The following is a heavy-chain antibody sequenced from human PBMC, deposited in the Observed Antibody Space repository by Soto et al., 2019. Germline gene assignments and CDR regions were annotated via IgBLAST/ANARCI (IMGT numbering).Heavy chain of an antibody. CDR2: MDYSGNT. CDR3: ATHYSDWAFDN. D-gene: IGHD1-26*01. CDR1: GGSISSYY. J-gene: IGHJ4*02. Sequence: PSETLSLTCSVSGGSISSYYWSWIRQPPGKGLEWIAYMDYSGNTYYNPSLKSRVTMSRDTSKNHLSLRLSSVTAADRAIYYCATHYSDWAFDNWGQGTLVTVSP. V-gene: IGHV4-59*08.